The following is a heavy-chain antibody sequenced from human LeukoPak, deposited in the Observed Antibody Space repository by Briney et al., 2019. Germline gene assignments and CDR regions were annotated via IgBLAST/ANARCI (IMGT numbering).Heavy chain of an antibody. V-gene: IGHV4-59*01. J-gene: IGHJ4*02. Sequence: SETLSLTCTVSGGSISSYYWSWLRQPPGKGLEWIGYIYYSGSTNYNPSLKSRVTISVDTSKNQFSLKLSSVTAADTAVYYCARGFGDYYYFDYWGQGTLLTVSS. D-gene: IGHD2-21*01. CDR1: GGSISSYY. CDR2: IYYSGST. CDR3: ARGFGDYYYFDY.